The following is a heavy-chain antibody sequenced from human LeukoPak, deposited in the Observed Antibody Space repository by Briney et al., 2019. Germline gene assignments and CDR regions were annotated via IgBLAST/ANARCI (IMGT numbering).Heavy chain of an antibody. V-gene: IGHV3-30-3*01. CDR1: GFTFRNYV. CDR2: TSSDLNVK. J-gene: IGHJ4*02. D-gene: IGHD3-10*01. Sequence: GGSLRLSCAASGFTFRNYVIHWVRKAPGKGLEWVAVTSSDLNVKLYADSVKGRFTISRDNSRSTLYLQMNSLRPEDTAIYYCAREGYYGSGSPPSLYFDYWGQGTLVTVSS. CDR3: AREGYYGSGSPPSLYFDY.